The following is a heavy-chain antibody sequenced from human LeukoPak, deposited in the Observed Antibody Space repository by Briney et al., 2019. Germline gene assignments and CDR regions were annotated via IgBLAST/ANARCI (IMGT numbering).Heavy chain of an antibody. Sequence: KPGGSLRLSCAASGFTFSSYTMIWVRQAPGKGLEWVSSISSTSTYIYYADSVKGRFTISRDNAKNSLYLQMNSLRAEDTAVYYCAGMQYSSSWAAFDYWGQGTLVIVSS. CDR1: GFTFSSYT. CDR3: AGMQYSSSWAAFDY. V-gene: IGHV3-21*06. J-gene: IGHJ4*02. D-gene: IGHD6-13*01. CDR2: ISSTSTYI.